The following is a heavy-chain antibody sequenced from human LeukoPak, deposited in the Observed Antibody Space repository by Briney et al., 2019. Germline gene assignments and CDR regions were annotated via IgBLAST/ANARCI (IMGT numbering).Heavy chain of an antibody. Sequence: SETLSLTCTVSGGSICSSSYYWGWIRQPPGKGLEWIGSIYYSGSTYYNPSLKSRVTISVDTSKNQFSLKLSSVTAADTAVYYCASILTTVTTPIDYWGQGTLVTVSS. D-gene: IGHD4-17*01. CDR3: ASILTTVTTPIDY. CDR1: GGSICSSSYY. J-gene: IGHJ4*02. CDR2: IYYSGST. V-gene: IGHV4-39*01.